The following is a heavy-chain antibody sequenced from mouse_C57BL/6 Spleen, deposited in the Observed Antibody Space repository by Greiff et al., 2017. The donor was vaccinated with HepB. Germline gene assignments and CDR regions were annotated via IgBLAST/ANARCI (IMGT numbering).Heavy chain of an antibody. Sequence: QFQLQQPGAELMKPGASVKLSCKATGYTFTGYWIEWVKQRPGHGLEWIGEILPGSGSTNYNEKFKGKATFTADTSSNTAYMQLSSLTTEDSAIYYCARGNYGNYARYYAMDYWGQGTSVTVSS. J-gene: IGHJ4*01. D-gene: IGHD2-1*01. CDR2: ILPGSGST. CDR1: GYTFTGYW. CDR3: ARGNYGNYARYYAMDY. V-gene: IGHV1-9*01.